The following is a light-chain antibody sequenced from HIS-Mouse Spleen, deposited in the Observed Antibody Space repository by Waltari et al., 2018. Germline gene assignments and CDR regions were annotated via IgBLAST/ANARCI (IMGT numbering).Light chain of an antibody. Sequence: QSALTQPRSVSGSPGQSVTISCTGTSRDFGGYNYVPWYPQHPGKAPKTLIYDVSKRPSGVPDRFSGSKSGNTASLTISGLQAEDEADYYCCSYAGSYPVVFGGGTKLTVL. CDR3: CSYAGSYPVV. V-gene: IGLV2-11*01. CDR2: DVS. CDR1: SRDFGGYNY. J-gene: IGLJ2*01.